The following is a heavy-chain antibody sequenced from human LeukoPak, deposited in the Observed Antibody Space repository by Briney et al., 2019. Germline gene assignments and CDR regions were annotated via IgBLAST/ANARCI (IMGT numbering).Heavy chain of an antibody. V-gene: IGHV3-21*01. CDR3: ERDDTWNDKPFDL. D-gene: IGHD1-20*01. CDR1: GFTFSFYM. Sequence: GGSLRLSCTASGFTFSFYMMNWVRQAPGKGLEWVSSISTSSSHIYYADSLKGRFTVSRDNAQSALFLQMNNLTAEDTAVYYCERDDTWNDKPFDLWGQGTLVTVSS. J-gene: IGHJ4*02. CDR2: ISTSSSHI.